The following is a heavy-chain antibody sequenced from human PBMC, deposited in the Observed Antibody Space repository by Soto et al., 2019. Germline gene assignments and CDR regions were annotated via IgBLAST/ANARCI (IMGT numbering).Heavy chain of an antibody. J-gene: IGHJ3*02. Sequence: SETLSLTCTVSGDSISPYHWSWIRQPPGKGLEWIGYIYYNGITNYDPSLMSRVTMSVDTSKNQFSLKLTSVTAADTAVYYCARVLVDCSSTSCRGGAFDIWGQGTMVTVSS. CDR2: IYYNGIT. CDR1: GDSISPYH. CDR3: ARVLVDCSSTSCRGGAFDI. V-gene: IGHV4-59*01. D-gene: IGHD2-2*01.